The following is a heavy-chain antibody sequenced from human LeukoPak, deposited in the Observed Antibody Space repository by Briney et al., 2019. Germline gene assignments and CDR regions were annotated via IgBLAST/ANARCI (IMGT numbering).Heavy chain of an antibody. CDR3: ARGGSRSYAGGTFDY. CDR2: ISDSGANT. V-gene: IGHV3-48*03. Sequence: GGSLRLSCAASGFTFSSYEMNWVRQAPGKGLEWVSLISDSGANTYYADSVKGRFTISRDNAKNSLYLQMNSLRAEDTAVYYCARGGSRSYAGGTFDYWGQGTLVTVSS. J-gene: IGHJ4*02. CDR1: GFTFSSYE. D-gene: IGHD3-10*01.